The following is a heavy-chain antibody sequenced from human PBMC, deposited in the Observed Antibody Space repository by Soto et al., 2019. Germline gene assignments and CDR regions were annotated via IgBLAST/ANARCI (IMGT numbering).Heavy chain of an antibody. Sequence: SETLSLTCTVSGGSISRGDYYWGWIRQPPGKGLEWIGHIYYSGSTYYNPSLKSRVTISVDTSKNQFSLKLSSVTAADTAVYYCARDNDSGYDSTNFDYWGQGTLVTVSS. V-gene: IGHV4-30-4*01. CDR1: GGSISRGDYY. J-gene: IGHJ4*02. CDR2: IYYSGST. CDR3: ARDNDSGYDSTNFDY. D-gene: IGHD5-12*01.